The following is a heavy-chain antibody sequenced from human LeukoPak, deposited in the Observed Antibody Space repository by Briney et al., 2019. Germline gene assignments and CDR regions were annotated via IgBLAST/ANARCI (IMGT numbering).Heavy chain of an antibody. D-gene: IGHD3-22*01. CDR3: ARDGNYYDSSGAHDY. V-gene: IGHV3-21*01. CDR1: VFTFSNYA. Sequence: PGGSLRLSCAASVFTFSNYAMSWVRQAPGKGLEWVSSINGNGGSTYYADSVKGRFTISRDNAKNSLYLQMNSLRAEDTAVYYCARDGNYYDSSGAHDYWGQGTLVTVSS. CDR2: INGNGGST. J-gene: IGHJ4*02.